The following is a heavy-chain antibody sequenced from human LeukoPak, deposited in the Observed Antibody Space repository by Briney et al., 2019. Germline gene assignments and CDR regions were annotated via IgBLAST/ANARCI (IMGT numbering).Heavy chain of an antibody. V-gene: IGHV4-59*12. CDR1: GDSITGYY. CDR3: ARGRYYYGSGSYNWFDP. Sequence: SETLSLTCTVSGDSITGYYWGWIRQPPGKGLEWIGNIYYTGNTYYNPSLKSRVTMSVDTSKNQFSLKLSSVTAADTAVYYCARGRYYYGSGSYNWFDPWGQGTLVTVSS. CDR2: IYYTGNT. J-gene: IGHJ5*02. D-gene: IGHD3-10*01.